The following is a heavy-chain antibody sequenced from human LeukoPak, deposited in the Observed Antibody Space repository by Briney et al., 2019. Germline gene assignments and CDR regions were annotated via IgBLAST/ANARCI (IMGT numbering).Heavy chain of an antibody. CDR3: ARDLKYYYDSSGYHAHDY. CDR1: GYTFTGYY. J-gene: IGHJ4*02. V-gene: IGHV7-4-1*02. D-gene: IGHD3-22*01. Sequence: ASVKVSCKASGYTFTGYYMHWVRQAPGQGLEWMGWINTNTGNPTYAQGFTGRFVFSLDTSVSTAYLQISSLKAEDTAVYYCARDLKYYYDSSGYHAHDYWGQGTLVTVSS. CDR2: INTNTGNP.